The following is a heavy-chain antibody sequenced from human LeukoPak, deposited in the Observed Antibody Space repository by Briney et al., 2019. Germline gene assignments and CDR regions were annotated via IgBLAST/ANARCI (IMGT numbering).Heavy chain of an antibody. CDR1: GYTFTGYY. D-gene: IGHD3-9*01. CDR2: INPNSGGT. J-gene: IGHJ4*02. CDR3: ARENTYDILTGYYYTHDY. Sequence: ASVKVSCKASGYTFTGYYMHWVRQAPGQGLEWMGWINPNSGGTNYAQKFQGRVTMTRDTSISTAYMELSRLRSDDTAVYYCARENTYDILTGYYYTHDYWGQGTLVTASS. V-gene: IGHV1-2*02.